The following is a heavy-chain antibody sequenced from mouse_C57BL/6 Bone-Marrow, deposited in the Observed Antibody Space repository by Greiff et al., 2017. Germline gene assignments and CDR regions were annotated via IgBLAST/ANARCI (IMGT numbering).Heavy chain of an antibody. D-gene: IGHD2-13*01. CDR2: IYPGSGST. J-gene: IGHJ1*03. CDR3: ARGEDGDYGWYFDV. CDR1: GYTFTSYW. V-gene: IGHV1-55*01. Sequence: QVQLQQPGAELVKPGASVKMSCKASGYTFTSYWITWVKQRPGQGLEWIGDIYPGSGSTNYNEKFKSKATLTVDTSSSTAYMQLSSLTSEDSAVYDSARGEDGDYGWYFDVWGTGTTVTVSS.